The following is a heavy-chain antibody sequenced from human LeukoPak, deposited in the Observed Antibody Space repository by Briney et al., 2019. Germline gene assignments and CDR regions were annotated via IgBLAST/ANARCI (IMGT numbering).Heavy chain of an antibody. J-gene: IGHJ4*02. CDR1: GYTFTDYY. CDR3: ARANFLYCSSSTCLFDY. Sequence: ASVKVSCQASGYTFTDYYMHWVREAPGQGFEWMGWINPNDGDTNYAQKFQGRVTMTRDTSISTAHMEVSRLRSDDTAVYYCARANFLYCSSSTCLFDYWGQGTLVTVSS. CDR2: INPNDGDT. V-gene: IGHV1-2*02. D-gene: IGHD2-2*01.